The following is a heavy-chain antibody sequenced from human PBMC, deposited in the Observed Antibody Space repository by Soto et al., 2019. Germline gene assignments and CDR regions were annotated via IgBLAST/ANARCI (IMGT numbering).Heavy chain of an antibody. CDR1: GGSISSYY. V-gene: IGHV4-59*01. J-gene: IGHJ4*02. Sequence: SETLSLTCTVSGGSISSYYWSWIRQPPGKGLEWIGYIYYSGSTNYNPSLKSRVTISVDTSKNQFSLKLSSVTAADTAVYYCAGDYYDSSGIFDYWGQGTLVTVSS. D-gene: IGHD3-22*01. CDR2: IYYSGST. CDR3: AGDYYDSSGIFDY.